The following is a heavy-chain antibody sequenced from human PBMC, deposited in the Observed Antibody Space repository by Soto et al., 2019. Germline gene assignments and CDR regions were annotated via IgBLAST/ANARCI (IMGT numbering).Heavy chain of an antibody. CDR3: ARDASGRPATY. CDR2: FSYSGTT. CDR1: GDSLRNYY. V-gene: IGHV4-59*01. J-gene: IGHJ4*01. Sequence: PSETLSLTCVVSGDSLRNYYWIWLRQPPGRGLEWIGFFSYSGTTNYNPSLKSRVTISRDTSRNQFFLSLMSVTAADTAVYYCARDASGRPATYWGHGILVT. D-gene: IGHD3-10*01.